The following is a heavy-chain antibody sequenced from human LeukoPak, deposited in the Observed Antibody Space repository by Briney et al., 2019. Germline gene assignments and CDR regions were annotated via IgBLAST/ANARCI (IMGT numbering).Heavy chain of an antibody. Sequence: SETLSLTCTVSGGSISRYYWSWIRQPPGKGLEWIGYIYSSGTSNYNPSLKSRVTISVDTSNNQFSLKLSSVTAADTAVFYCARNPLGLVPNYWYFDLWGRGTLVTVSS. V-gene: IGHV4-59*08. D-gene: IGHD6-19*01. CDR3: ARNPLGLVPNYWYFDL. CDR2: IYSSGTS. J-gene: IGHJ2*01. CDR1: GGSISRYY.